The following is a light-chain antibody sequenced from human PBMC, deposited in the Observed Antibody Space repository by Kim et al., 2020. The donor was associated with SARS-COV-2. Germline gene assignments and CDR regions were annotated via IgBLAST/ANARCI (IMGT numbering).Light chain of an antibody. Sequence: GQSVPISCTGTSSDVGGYNLVSWYQQRPGKAPKLIIFEVTKRPSGVPDRFSGSKSGNTASLTVSGLQADDEADYYCSSYAGSSSLVFGGGTQLTVL. J-gene: IGLJ3*02. CDR1: SSDVGGYNL. CDR2: EVT. CDR3: SSYAGSSSLV. V-gene: IGLV2-8*01.